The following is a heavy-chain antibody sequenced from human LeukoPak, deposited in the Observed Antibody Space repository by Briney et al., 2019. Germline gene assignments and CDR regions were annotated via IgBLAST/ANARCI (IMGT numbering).Heavy chain of an antibody. D-gene: IGHD3-22*01. CDR1: GFTFSSYA. Sequence: GGSLRLSCAASGFTFSSYAMSWVRQAPGKGLEWVSAISGSGGSTYYADSVKGRFTISRDNSKNTLYLQMNSLRAEDTAVYYCAKSRGYYYDSGGYCFDYWGQGTLVTVSS. V-gene: IGHV3-23*01. CDR3: AKSRGYYYDSGGYCFDY. CDR2: ISGSGGST. J-gene: IGHJ4*02.